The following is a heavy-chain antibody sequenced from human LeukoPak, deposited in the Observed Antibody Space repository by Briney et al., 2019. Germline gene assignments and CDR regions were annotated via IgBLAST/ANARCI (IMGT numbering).Heavy chain of an antibody. CDR3: AKGTELRSKVNFDY. V-gene: IGHV3-23*01. CDR1: GFRFSSDA. Sequence: GGSLRLSCAASGFRFSSDAMSWVRQAPGKGLEWGSAIRGSGRSTFYADPAKGRFTISRDNSKNTLYLQMNSLRAEDTAVYYCAKGTELRSKVNFDYWGQGTLVTVSS. J-gene: IGHJ4*02. CDR2: IRGSGRST. D-gene: IGHD1-26*01.